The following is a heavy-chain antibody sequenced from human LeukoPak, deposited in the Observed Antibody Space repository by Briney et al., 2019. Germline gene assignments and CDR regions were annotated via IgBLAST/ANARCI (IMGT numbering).Heavy chain of an antibody. V-gene: IGHV4-30-4*01. CDR3: ARVGSSYYKGPFDY. J-gene: IGHJ4*02. D-gene: IGHD3-10*01. Sequence: PSQTLSLTCTVSGGPISSGDYYWSWIRQPPGKGLEWIGYIYYSGSPYYNPSLKNRVTLSLDASKNQFSLKLTSVTAADTAVYYCARVGSSYYKGPFDYWGQGTLVTVSS. CDR1: GGPISSGDYY. CDR2: IYYSGSP.